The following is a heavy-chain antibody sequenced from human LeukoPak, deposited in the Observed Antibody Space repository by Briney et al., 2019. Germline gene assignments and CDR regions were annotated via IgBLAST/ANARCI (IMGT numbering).Heavy chain of an antibody. D-gene: IGHD3-22*01. CDR1: GGSISSYY. J-gene: IGHJ4*02. CDR2: IYYSGST. V-gene: IGHV4-59*01. Sequence: SETLSLTCSISGGSISSYYWSWIRQPPGKGLEWIGYIYYSGSTNYNPSLKSRVTISVDTSKNQFSLKLSSVTAADTAVYYCARVDGHSSGYRPFDYWGQGTLVTVSS. CDR3: ARVDGHSSGYRPFDY.